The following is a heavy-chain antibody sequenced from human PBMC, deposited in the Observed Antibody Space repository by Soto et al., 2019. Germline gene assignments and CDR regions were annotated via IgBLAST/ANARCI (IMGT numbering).Heavy chain of an antibody. J-gene: IGHJ4*02. D-gene: IGHD3-16*02. Sequence: PGGSLRLSCAVSGFTFSTYTMNWVRQAPGKVLEWVSSISSTSSYIYYADSVKGRFTISRDNAENSLYLEMNSLRAEDTAVYYCARSPVMITFGGIIAYFDYWGQGIPVTVSS. CDR3: ARSPVMITFGGIIAYFDY. CDR1: GFTFSTYT. V-gene: IGHV3-21*01. CDR2: ISSTSSYI.